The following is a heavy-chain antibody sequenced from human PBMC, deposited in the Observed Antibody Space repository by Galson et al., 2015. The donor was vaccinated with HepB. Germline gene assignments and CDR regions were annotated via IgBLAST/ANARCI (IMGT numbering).Heavy chain of an antibody. CDR2: IRSSSSYI. V-gene: IGHV3-21*01. Sequence: SLRLSCAASGFTFNSYNMNWVRQAPGKGLEWVSSIRSSSSYISYADSVKGRFTISRDNAKNSLYLQMNSLRAEDKAVYYCARTPKAVAAAGKGGPIHYWGQGTRVTVPS. D-gene: IGHD6-13*01. J-gene: IGHJ4*02. CDR3: ARTPKAVAAAGKGGPIHY. CDR1: GFTFNSYN.